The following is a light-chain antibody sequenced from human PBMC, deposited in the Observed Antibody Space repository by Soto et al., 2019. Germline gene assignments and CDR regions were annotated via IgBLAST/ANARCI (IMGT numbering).Light chain of an antibody. J-gene: IGKJ3*01. CDR2: GAS. V-gene: IGKV3-20*01. CDR1: QSVSSSY. CDR3: QQYCSLSLFT. Sequence: EIVLTQSPGTLSLSPGERATLSCRASQSVSSSYLAWYQQKPGQAPRLLIYGASSRATGIPDWFCGSGSWTDVTLTISSLVPKDFAEYYCQQYCSLSLFTFGRGTKVYIK.